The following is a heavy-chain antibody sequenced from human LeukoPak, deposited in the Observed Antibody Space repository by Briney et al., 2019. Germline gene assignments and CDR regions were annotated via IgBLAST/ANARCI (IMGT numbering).Heavy chain of an antibody. CDR1: GYSFTSYW. CDR2: IYPGDSDI. D-gene: IGHD1-26*01. J-gene: IGHJ3*02. V-gene: IGHV5-51*01. CDR3: ARRAPTNSIVGATMSAFDI. Sequence: GESLKISCKGSGYSFTSYWIGWVRQMPGKGREWMGIIYPGDSDIRYSPSFQGQVTISADKSISTAYLQWSSLKASDTAMYYCARRAPTNSIVGATMSAFDIWGQGTMVTVSS.